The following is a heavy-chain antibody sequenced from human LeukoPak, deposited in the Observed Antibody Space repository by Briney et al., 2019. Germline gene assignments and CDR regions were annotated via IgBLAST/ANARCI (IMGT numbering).Heavy chain of an antibody. V-gene: IGHV3-23*01. CDR1: GFSFRNYA. CDR3: AKGTTDYGSGYGMDV. D-gene: IGHD3-10*01. J-gene: IGHJ6*04. Sequence: GGSLRISCAASGFSFRNYAMNWVRQAPGKGLECVSAISGISTGGGSTFYADSVKGRFTISRDNSNNMSYLQMNSLRAEDTAVYYCAKGTTDYGSGYGMDVWGKGTTVTVSS. CDR2: ISGISTGGGST.